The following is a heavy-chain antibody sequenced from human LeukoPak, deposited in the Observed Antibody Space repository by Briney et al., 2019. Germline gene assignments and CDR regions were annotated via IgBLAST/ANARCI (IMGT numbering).Heavy chain of an antibody. CDR1: GYGFTSYW. CDR2: IDPTDSYT. Sequence: GESLKISCKASGYGFTSYWISWVRHMPGKGLEWMGTIDPTDSYTKYSPSFEGRVTFSSDKSITTVHLQWRSLRASDTAIYYCARPSSGWSRDFDYWGQGTLVTVSS. CDR3: ARPSSGWSRDFDY. J-gene: IGHJ4*02. V-gene: IGHV5-10-1*01. D-gene: IGHD6-19*01.